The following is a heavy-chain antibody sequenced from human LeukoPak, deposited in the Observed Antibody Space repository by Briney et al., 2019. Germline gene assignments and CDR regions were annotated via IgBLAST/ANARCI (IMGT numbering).Heavy chain of an antibody. Sequence: PGGSLRLSCAASGFTFSSYSMNWVRQAPGKGLEWVSSISSSSSYIYYADSVKGRFTISRDNAKNSLYLQMNSLRAEDTAVYYCARYSGYDYGTYYMDVWGKGTTVTVSS. CDR1: GFTFSSYS. CDR2: ISSSSSYI. CDR3: ARYSGYDYGTYYMDV. D-gene: IGHD5-12*01. V-gene: IGHV3-21*01. J-gene: IGHJ6*03.